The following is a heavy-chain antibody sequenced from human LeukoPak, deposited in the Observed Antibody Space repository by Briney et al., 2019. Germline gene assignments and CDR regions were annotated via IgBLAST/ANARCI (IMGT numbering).Heavy chain of an antibody. V-gene: IGHV4-34*01. J-gene: IGHJ4*02. D-gene: IGHD1-26*01. CDR2: INHSGST. Sequence: EPSETLSLTCAVYGGSFSGYYWSWIRQPPGKGLEWIGEINHSGSTNYNPSLKSRVTISVDTSKNQFSLKLSSVTAADTAVYYCARESYPGSDYWGQGTLVTDSS. CDR3: ARESYPGSDY. CDR1: GGSFSGYY.